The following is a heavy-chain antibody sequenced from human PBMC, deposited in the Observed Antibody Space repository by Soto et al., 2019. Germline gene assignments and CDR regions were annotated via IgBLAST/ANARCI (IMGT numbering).Heavy chain of an antibody. CDR2: IWYDGSNK. CDR3: ASFGDSVATKTSVPHKYYYYYGMDV. V-gene: IGHV3-33*01. D-gene: IGHD5-12*01. CDR1: GFTFSSYG. J-gene: IGHJ6*02. Sequence: GSLRLSCAASGFTFSSYGMHWVRQAPGKGLEWVAVIWYDGSNKYYADSVKGRFTISRDNSKNTLYLQMNSLRAEDTAVYYCASFGDSVATKTSVPHKYYYYYGMDVWGQGTTVTVSS.